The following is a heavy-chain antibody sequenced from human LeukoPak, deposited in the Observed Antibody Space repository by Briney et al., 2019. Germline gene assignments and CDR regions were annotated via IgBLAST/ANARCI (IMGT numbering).Heavy chain of an antibody. V-gene: IGHV5-51*01. D-gene: IGHD3-22*01. Sequence: ESLKISCKGSGYSFTSYWIGWVRQMPGKGLEWMGIIYPGDSDTRYSPSFQGQVTISADKSISTAYLQWSSLKASDTAMYYCARTYYYDSSGYYRSDYFDYWGQGTLVTVSS. CDR3: ARTYYYDSSGYYRSDYFDY. CDR1: GYSFTSYW. CDR2: IYPGDSDT. J-gene: IGHJ4*02.